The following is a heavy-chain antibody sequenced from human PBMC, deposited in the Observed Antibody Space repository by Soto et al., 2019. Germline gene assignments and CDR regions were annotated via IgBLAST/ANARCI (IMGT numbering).Heavy chain of an antibody. CDR1: GGSVSSGSYY. Sequence: QVQLQESGPGLVKPSETLSLTCTVSGGSVSSGSYYWSWIRQHPGKGLEWIGYIYYSGSTNYNPSLKSRVTISVDTSKNPFSLKLSSVTAADTAVYYCSKDGRYYVSGSYPAYWGKGTLVTVSS. CDR2: IYYSGST. J-gene: IGHJ4*02. CDR3: SKDGRYYVSGSYPAY. V-gene: IGHV4-61*01. D-gene: IGHD3-10*01.